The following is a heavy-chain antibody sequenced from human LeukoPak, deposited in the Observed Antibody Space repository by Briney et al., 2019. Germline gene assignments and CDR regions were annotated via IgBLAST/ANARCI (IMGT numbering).Heavy chain of an antibody. Sequence: TGGSLRLSCAASGFTFSSYAMSWVRQAPGKGLDWVSAISGGGRSTYYADSVKGRFTISRDNSENTLYLQMNSLRAEDTAVYYCAKVQTYYDGSGDFDYWGQGTLVTVSS. D-gene: IGHD3-22*01. V-gene: IGHV3-23*01. J-gene: IGHJ4*02. CDR1: GFTFSSYA. CDR3: AKVQTYYDGSGDFDY. CDR2: ISGGGRST.